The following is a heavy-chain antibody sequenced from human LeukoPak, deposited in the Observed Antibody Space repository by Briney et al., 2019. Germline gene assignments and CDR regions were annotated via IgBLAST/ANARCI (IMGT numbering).Heavy chain of an antibody. Sequence: ASVKVSCKVSGYTLTELSMHWVRQAPGKGLEWMGGFDPEDGETIYAQKFQGRVTMTEDTSTDTAYMELSSLRSEDTAVYYCARVGPQPYSSGWSLDYWGQGTLVTVSS. D-gene: IGHD6-19*01. CDR3: ARVGPQPYSSGWSLDY. V-gene: IGHV1-24*01. CDR2: FDPEDGET. J-gene: IGHJ4*02. CDR1: GYTLTELS.